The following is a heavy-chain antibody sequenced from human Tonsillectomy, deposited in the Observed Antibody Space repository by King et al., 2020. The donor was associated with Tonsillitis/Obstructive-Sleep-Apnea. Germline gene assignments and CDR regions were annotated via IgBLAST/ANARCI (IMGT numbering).Heavy chain of an antibody. Sequence: VQLVESGGGLVQPGGSLRLSCAASRFTFSSSSMNWVRQAPGNGLECVSYISSSSSTIYYADSVKGRFTISRDNAKDSLYLQMNSLRDEDTAVYYCARDRDVVVVAARGFDPWGQGTLVTVSS. CDR2: ISSSSSTI. D-gene: IGHD2-15*01. V-gene: IGHV3-48*02. J-gene: IGHJ5*02. CDR1: RFTFSSSS. CDR3: ARDRDVVVVAARGFDP.